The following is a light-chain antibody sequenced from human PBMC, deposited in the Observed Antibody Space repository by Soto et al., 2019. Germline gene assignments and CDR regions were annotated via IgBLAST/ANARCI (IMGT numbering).Light chain of an antibody. CDR2: DAS. J-gene: IGKJ5*01. V-gene: IGKV3-15*01. CDR1: QSVSSN. CDR3: QQYYSWPIT. Sequence: TQSVPLGQRATLSYRASQSVSSNLAWYQQKPGQAPRLLIYDASTRATGIPARFSGSGSGTEFTLTISSLQSEDFAVFYCQQYYSWPITFGQGTRLEIK.